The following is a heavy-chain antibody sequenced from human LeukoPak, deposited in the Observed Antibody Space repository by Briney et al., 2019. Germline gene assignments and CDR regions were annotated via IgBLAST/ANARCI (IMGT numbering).Heavy chain of an antibody. D-gene: IGHD6-6*01. CDR3: AKDPYRYSSSSPDH. CDR2: ISGSGGST. V-gene: IGHV3-23*01. CDR1: GFTYSSYA. Sequence: GGSLRLSCAASGFTYSSYAMSWVRQAPGKGLEWVSAISGSGGSTYYADSVKGRFTISRDNSKNTLYLQMNSLRAEDTAVYYCAKDPYRYSSSSPDHWGQGTLVTVSS. J-gene: IGHJ5*02.